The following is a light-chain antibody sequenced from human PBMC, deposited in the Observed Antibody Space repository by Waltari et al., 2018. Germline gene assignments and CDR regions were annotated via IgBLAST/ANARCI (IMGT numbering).Light chain of an antibody. V-gene: IGKV1-39*01. Sequence: DIQMTQSPSSLYASVGDRVTISCRASQNIYIYLNWYKQKPGKAPNLLIYGASNLQSGVPSRFSGSGSGTDFTLTISSLQPEDFASFYCQQTSITPRTFGQGTKLEI. CDR1: QNIYIY. J-gene: IGKJ2*01. CDR3: QQTSITPRT. CDR2: GAS.